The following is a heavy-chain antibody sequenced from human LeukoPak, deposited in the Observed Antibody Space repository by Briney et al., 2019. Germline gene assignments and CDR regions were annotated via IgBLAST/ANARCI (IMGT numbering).Heavy chain of an antibody. D-gene: IGHD4-17*01. V-gene: IGHV3-48*02. Sequence: PGGYLRRSCAASGFTFNTYSMNWVRQAPGKGLEWVSYISSSGSTIYYADSVKGRFTISRDNAKTSLYLQMNSLRHEDTALYYCARGESAVTSYLHFWGQGTLVTVSS. J-gene: IGHJ4*02. CDR1: GFTFNTYS. CDR3: ARGESAVTSYLHF. CDR2: ISSSGSTI.